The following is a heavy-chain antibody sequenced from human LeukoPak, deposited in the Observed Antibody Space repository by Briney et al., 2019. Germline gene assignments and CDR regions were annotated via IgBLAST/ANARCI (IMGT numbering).Heavy chain of an antibody. CDR3: ARLSGTGYFDL. Sequence: LPGGSLRLSCAASGLTLSNYNMNWVRQAPGKGPEWISYISVGSDATYYADAVRGRFTISRDTAKNSLILQMNSLRAGDTALYFCARLSGTGYFDLWGQGTLVTVSS. CDR1: GLTLSNYN. J-gene: IGHJ4*02. D-gene: IGHD1-1*01. V-gene: IGHV3-48*04. CDR2: ISVGSDAT.